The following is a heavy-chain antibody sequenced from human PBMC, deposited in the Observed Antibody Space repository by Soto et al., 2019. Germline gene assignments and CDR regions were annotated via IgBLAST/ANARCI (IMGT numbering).Heavy chain of an antibody. D-gene: IGHD2-21*01. CDR2: ISGGSSYT. CDR1: GFSFGDSY. Sequence: QVQLVESGGGLDKPGGSLRLACAASGFSFGDSYMSWVRQAPGKGLEWLSYISGGSSYTNYADSVKGRFTISRDNAKRSLYLEMNSLRADDTAVYYCAKTIVAASGYYFDHWGQGNLVTVSS. J-gene: IGHJ4*02. CDR3: AKTIVAASGYYFDH. V-gene: IGHV3-11*06.